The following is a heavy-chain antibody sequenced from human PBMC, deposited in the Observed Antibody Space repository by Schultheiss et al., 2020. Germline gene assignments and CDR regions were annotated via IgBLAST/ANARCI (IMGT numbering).Heavy chain of an antibody. CDR3: AKDRDYYDILTGRTNDAFDI. V-gene: IGHV3-30*18. CDR2: ISYDGSNK. J-gene: IGHJ3*02. Sequence: GGSLRLSCAASGFTFSSYGMHWVRQAPGKGLEWVAVISYDGSNKYYADSVKGRFTISRDNSKNTLYLQMNSLRAEDTAVYYCAKDRDYYDILTGRTNDAFDIWGQGTMVTVSS. D-gene: IGHD3-9*01. CDR1: GFTFSSYG.